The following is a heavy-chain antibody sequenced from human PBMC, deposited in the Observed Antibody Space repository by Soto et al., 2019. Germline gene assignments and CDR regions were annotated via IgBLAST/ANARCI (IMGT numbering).Heavy chain of an antibody. Sequence: SVKVSCKASGGTFSGYTISWVRQAPGKGLEWMGRIIPILGIANYAQKFQGRVTITADKSTSTAYMELSSLRSEDTAVYYCSLGNIVVVPAARGLGDYWGQGTLVTVSS. V-gene: IGHV1-69*02. D-gene: IGHD2-2*01. CDR1: GGTFSGYT. CDR2: IIPILGIA. CDR3: SLGNIVVVPAARGLGDY. J-gene: IGHJ4*02.